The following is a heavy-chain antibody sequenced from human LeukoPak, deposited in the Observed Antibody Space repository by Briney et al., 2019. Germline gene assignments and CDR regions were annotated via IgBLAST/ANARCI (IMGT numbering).Heavy chain of an antibody. CDR1: GGSISSGDYY. D-gene: IGHD1-26*01. CDR2: ISYSGST. V-gene: IGHV4-31*03. Sequence: SQTLSLTCTVSGGSISSGDYYRSWIRQHPGKGLEWIGYISYSGSTYYSPSLKSRLTLSVDTSKDQFSLKLSSVSAADTAVYYCARIIVGASFDYWGQGTLVTVSS. J-gene: IGHJ4*02. CDR3: ARIIVGASFDY.